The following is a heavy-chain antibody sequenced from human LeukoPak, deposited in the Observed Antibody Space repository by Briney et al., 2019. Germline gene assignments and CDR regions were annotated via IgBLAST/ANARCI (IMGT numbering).Heavy chain of an antibody. J-gene: IGHJ4*02. V-gene: IGHV1-2*02. D-gene: IGHD3-22*01. CDR1: GYTFTSYY. CDR3: ARGITMIVVAPGGY. Sequence: ASVKVSCKASGYTFTSYYMHWVRQAPGQGLEWMGWINPNSGGTNYAQKFQGRVTMTRDTSISTAYMELSRLRSDDTAVYYCARGITMIVVAPGGYWGQGTLVTVSS. CDR2: INPNSGGT.